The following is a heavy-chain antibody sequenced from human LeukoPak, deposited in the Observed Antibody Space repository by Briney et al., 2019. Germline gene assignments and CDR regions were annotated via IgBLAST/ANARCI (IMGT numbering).Heavy chain of an antibody. CDR2: ISYGGSNK. V-gene: IGHV3-30-3*01. D-gene: IGHD4-17*01. J-gene: IGHJ6*02. Sequence: PGRSLRLSCAASGFTFSSYAMHWVRQAPGKGLEWVAVISYGGSNKYYADSVKGRFTISRDNSKNTLYLQMNSLRAEDTAVYYCAKDLSTVTSQRSYGMDVWGQGTTVTVSS. CDR1: GFTFSSYA. CDR3: AKDLSTVTSQRSYGMDV.